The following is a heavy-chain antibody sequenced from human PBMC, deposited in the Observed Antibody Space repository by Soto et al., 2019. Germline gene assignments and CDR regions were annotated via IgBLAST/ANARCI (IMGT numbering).Heavy chain of an antibody. D-gene: IGHD3-10*01. CDR2: IYYSGST. CDR1: GGSISSSSYY. V-gene: IGHV4-39*01. J-gene: IGHJ4*02. CDR3: ANYGSGRANY. Sequence: SETLSLTCTVSGGSISSSSYYWGWIRQPPGKGLEWIGSIYYSGSTYYNPSLKSRVTISVDTSKNQFSLKLSSVPAADTAVYYCANYGSGRANYWGQGTLVTVSS.